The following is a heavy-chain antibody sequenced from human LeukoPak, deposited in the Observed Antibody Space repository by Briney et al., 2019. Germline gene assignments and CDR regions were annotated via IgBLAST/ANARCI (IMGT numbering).Heavy chain of an antibody. CDR1: GYTFTSYD. CDR2: MNPNSGNT. Sequence: AAVKVSCTSSGYTFTSYDINWVRQATGQGLELMGWMNPNSGNTGYAQKFQGRVTMTRNTSISTAYMELSSLRSEDTAVYYCARGSRTRGTMVRGVGYGMDVWGQGTTVTVSS. D-gene: IGHD3-10*01. J-gene: IGHJ6*02. V-gene: IGHV1-8*01. CDR3: ARGSRTRGTMVRGVGYGMDV.